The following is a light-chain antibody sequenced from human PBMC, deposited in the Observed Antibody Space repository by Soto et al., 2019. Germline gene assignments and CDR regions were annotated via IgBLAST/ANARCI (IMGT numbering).Light chain of an antibody. J-gene: IGLJ3*02. V-gene: IGLV1-40*01. CDR2: DNN. CDR3: QSYHSGLGAGV. Sequence: QSVLTQPPSVSGAPGQRVAISCTGSSSNIGAGFDVHWYQQFPGTAPKLLIYDNNNRASGVPDRFSGSKSGPSASLAITGLQAEDEADYYCQSYHSGLGAGVFGGGTKLTVL. CDR1: SSNIGAGFD.